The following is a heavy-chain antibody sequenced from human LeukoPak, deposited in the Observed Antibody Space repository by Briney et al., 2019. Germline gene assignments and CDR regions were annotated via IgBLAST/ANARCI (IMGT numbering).Heavy chain of an antibody. CDR3: AGGDDYGDYWGAFDI. D-gene: IGHD4-17*01. Sequence: PSETLSLTCTVSGGSISSSSYYWGWIRQPPGKGLECIGTIYYGGNTYYDPSLKSPVTISVDTSKNQFSLRLSSVTAADTAVYYCAGGDDYGDYWGAFDIWGQGTMVTVSS. J-gene: IGHJ3*02. CDR2: IYYGGNT. CDR1: GGSISSSSYY. V-gene: IGHV4-39*07.